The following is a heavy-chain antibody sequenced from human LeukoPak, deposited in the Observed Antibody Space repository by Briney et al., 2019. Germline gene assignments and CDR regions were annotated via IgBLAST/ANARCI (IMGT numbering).Heavy chain of an antibody. CDR3: ARESYDFWSGGHAFDI. D-gene: IGHD3-3*01. Sequence: GGSLRLSCAASGFTFSTYAMDWVRQAPGKGLEWVSYLSSSSSVIYHADSVKGRFTISRDNAKNSLYLQMNSLRAEDTAVYYCARESYDFWSGGHAFDIWGQGTMVTVSS. CDR2: LSSSSSVI. CDR1: GFTFSTYA. J-gene: IGHJ3*02. V-gene: IGHV3-48*01.